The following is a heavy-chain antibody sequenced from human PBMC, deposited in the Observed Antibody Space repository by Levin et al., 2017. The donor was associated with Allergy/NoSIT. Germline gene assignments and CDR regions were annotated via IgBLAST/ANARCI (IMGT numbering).Heavy chain of an antibody. CDR3: AKVFGPTLYDILTGYYDLDY. J-gene: IGHJ4*02. D-gene: IGHD3-9*01. Sequence: GGSLRLSCAASGFTFSSYAMSWVRQAPGKGLEWVSAISGSGGSTYYADSVKGRCTISRDNSKNTLYLQMNSMRAEDTAVYYCAKVFGPTLYDILTGYYDLDYWGQGTLVTVSS. CDR2: ISGSGGST. CDR1: GFTFSSYA. V-gene: IGHV3-23*01.